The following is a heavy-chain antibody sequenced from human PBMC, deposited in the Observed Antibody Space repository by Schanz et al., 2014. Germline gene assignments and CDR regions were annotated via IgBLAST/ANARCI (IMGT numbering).Heavy chain of an antibody. V-gene: IGHV3-23*04. J-gene: IGHJ6*02. Sequence: EGQLVESGGGLVQPGGSLRLSCAASGFTFNSYAMTWVRQAPGKGLEWVSGISGSGGSTYYADSVKGRFTISRDNSENTLYLQMNSLSADDTAVFYCAKGMGYCSGGTCYDYYYYGLDVWGQGTTVTVSS. CDR2: ISGSGGST. D-gene: IGHD2-15*01. CDR3: AKGMGYCSGGTCYDYYYYGLDV. CDR1: GFTFNSYA.